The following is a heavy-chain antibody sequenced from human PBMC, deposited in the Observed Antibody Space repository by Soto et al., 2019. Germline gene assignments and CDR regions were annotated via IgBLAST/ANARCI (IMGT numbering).Heavy chain of an antibody. CDR3: ARVLDVTMVRGVNISAGYYYGMDV. V-gene: IGHV1-2*04. J-gene: IGHJ6*02. D-gene: IGHD3-10*01. Sequence: GASVKVPCKASGYTFTGYYMHWVRQAPGQGLEWMGWINPNSGGTNYAQKFQGWVTMTRDTSISTAYMELSRLRSDDTAVYYCARVLDVTMVRGVNISAGYYYGMDVWGQGTTVTVSS. CDR1: GYTFTGYY. CDR2: INPNSGGT.